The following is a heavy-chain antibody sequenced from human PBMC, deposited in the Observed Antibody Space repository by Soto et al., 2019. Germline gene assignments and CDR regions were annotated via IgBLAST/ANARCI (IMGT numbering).Heavy chain of an antibody. D-gene: IGHD3-9*01. Sequence: PSETLSLTCTVSGDSMSSSNYFWVWIRQPPGKGLEWIGTIFYSGSTYYNPSLKSRVTISVDTSKNQFSLKLTSVTAADTALYYCASRSAWLYFDSWGQGSLVPVSS. J-gene: IGHJ5*01. V-gene: IGHV4-39*01. CDR2: IFYSGST. CDR1: GDSMSSSNYF. CDR3: ASRSAWLYFDS.